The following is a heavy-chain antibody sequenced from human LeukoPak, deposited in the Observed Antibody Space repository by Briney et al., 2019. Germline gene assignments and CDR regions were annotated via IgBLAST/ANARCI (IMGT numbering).Heavy chain of an antibody. D-gene: IGHD1-26*01. V-gene: IGHV3-30*07. CDR2: ISYDGTNE. Sequence: PGGSLRLSCAASGFTFSSYALNWVRQAPGKGLEWVAVISYDGTNEFYADSVQGRFTISRDNSKNTLYLQMNSLRAEDTAVYYCARVRPQWELLDYWGQGTLVTVSS. J-gene: IGHJ4*02. CDR3: ARVRPQWELLDY. CDR1: GFTFSSYA.